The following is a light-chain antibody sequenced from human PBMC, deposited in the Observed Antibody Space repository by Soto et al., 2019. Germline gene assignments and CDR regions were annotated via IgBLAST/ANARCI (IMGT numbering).Light chain of an antibody. J-gene: IGLJ1*01. CDR3: CSYAGSSTFYV. Sequence: QSVLTPPASVSGSPGQSITISCTGTSSDVGSYNLVSWYQQHPGKAPKLMIYEVSKRPSGVSNRFSGSKSGNTASLTISGLQSEDEADYYCCSYAGSSTFYVFGTGTKLTVL. CDR2: EVS. CDR1: SSDVGSYNL. V-gene: IGLV2-23*02.